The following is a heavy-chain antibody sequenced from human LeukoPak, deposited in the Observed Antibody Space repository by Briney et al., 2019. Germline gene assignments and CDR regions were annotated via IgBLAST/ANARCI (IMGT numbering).Heavy chain of an antibody. CDR2: TSGSGGTT. Sequence: PGGSLRLSCAASGFTFSSYGMAWVRQAPGKGLEWVSVTSGSGGTTYYADSVKGRFTMSRDSSKNTLYLQMNSLRADDTAVYYCARVESYPLRNAFDIWGQGTMVTVSS. V-gene: IGHV3-23*01. CDR3: ARVESYPLRNAFDI. J-gene: IGHJ3*02. CDR1: GFTFSSYG. D-gene: IGHD1-14*01.